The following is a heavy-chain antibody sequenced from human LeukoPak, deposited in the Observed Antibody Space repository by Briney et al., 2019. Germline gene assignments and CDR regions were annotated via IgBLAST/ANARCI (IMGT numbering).Heavy chain of an antibody. CDR1: GFTFDDYG. CDR3: ARDWPYGDHPPGMDV. V-gene: IGHV3-20*04. J-gene: IGHJ6*02. Sequence: GGSLRLSCAASGFTFDDYGMSWVRQVPGKGLEWVSGINWNGGRTGYADSVKGRFTISRDNAKNSLYLQMNSLRAEDTAVYYCARDWPYGDHPPGMDVWGQGTTVTVSS. D-gene: IGHD4-17*01. CDR2: INWNGGRT.